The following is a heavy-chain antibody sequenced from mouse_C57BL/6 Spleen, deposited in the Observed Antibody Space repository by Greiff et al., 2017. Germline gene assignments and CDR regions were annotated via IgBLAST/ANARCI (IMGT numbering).Heavy chain of an antibody. CDR3: ASYDYDAAY. CDR2: IWSCGST. CDR1: GFSLTSYG. Sequence: QVQLQQSGPGLVQPSQSLSITCTVSGFSLTSYGVHWVRQSPGKGLEWLGVIWSCGSTDYNAAFISRLSISKDNSKSQVFFKMNSLQADDTAIYYCASYDYDAAYWGQGTLVTVSA. V-gene: IGHV2-2*01. J-gene: IGHJ3*01. D-gene: IGHD2-4*01.